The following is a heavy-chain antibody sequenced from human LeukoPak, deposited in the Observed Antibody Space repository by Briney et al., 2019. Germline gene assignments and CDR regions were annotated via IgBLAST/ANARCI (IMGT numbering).Heavy chain of an antibody. D-gene: IGHD5-18*01. V-gene: IGHV4-39*01. CDR3: ARPSGIHLWLSVFES. CDR2: IYYSGST. CDR1: GGSISSSSYY. J-gene: IGHJ4*02. Sequence: SETLSHTCTVSGGSISSSSYYWGWIRQPPGKGLEWIGSIYYSGSTYYNPSLKSRVTISVDTSKNQFSLKLSSVTAADTAVYYCARPSGIHLWLSVFESWGQGTLVTVSS.